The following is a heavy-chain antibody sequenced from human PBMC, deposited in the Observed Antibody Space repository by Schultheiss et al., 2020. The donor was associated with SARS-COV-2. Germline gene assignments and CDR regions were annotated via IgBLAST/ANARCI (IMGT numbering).Heavy chain of an antibody. Sequence: SQTLSLTFTVSGGSISSYYWSWIRQPPGKGLEWIGYIYYSGSTNYNPSLKSRVTISVDTSKNQFSLKLSSVTAADTAVYYCARGDRGASYYYDSSGPRAFDIWGQGTMVTVSS. D-gene: IGHD3-22*01. J-gene: IGHJ3*02. V-gene: IGHV4-59*08. CDR2: IYYSGST. CDR3: ARGDRGASYYYDSSGPRAFDI. CDR1: GGSISSYY.